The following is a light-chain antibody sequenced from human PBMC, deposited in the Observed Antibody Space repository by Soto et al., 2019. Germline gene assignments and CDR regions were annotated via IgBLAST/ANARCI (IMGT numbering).Light chain of an antibody. J-gene: IGKJ2*01. CDR1: QSVGDY. CDR3: QQRGNLYT. CDR2: DAS. V-gene: IGKV3-11*01. Sequence: EIVLTQSPATLSLSLGERATLSCRASQSVGDYLAWYQQQPGQPPRLLISDASNRAAGIPARFSGSGSGTDFTPTISSLEPEDFAVYYCQQRGNLYTFGQGTKLEIK.